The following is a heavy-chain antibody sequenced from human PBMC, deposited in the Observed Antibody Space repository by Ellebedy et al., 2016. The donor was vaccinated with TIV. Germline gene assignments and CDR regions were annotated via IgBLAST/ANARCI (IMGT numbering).Heavy chain of an antibody. CDR1: GFTFSNAW. V-gene: IGHV3-23*01. CDR2: LGGSSENT. J-gene: IGHJ4*02. CDR3: AKTASKGRGWRTPIDY. Sequence: GESLKISCAASGFTFSNAWMSWVRQAPEKGLEWVSALGGSSENTYYADSVQGRFTISRDNSENTLYLQMNSLRAEDTAVYYCAKTASKGRGWRTPIDYWGQGTLVTVSS. D-gene: IGHD6-19*01.